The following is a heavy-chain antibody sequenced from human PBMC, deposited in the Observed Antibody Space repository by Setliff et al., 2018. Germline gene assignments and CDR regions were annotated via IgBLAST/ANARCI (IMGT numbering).Heavy chain of an antibody. Sequence: GASVKVSCKVSGYTFTSYDINWVRQATGQGLEWMGWMNPNSGNTGYAQKFQGRVTMTRNTSISTAYMELSSLRSEDTAVYYCARLYYDYVWGSYRLYYYYYMDVWGKGTTVTVSS. CDR1: GYTFTSYD. CDR3: ARLYYDYVWGSYRLYYYYYMDV. CDR2: MNPNSGNT. D-gene: IGHD3-16*02. V-gene: IGHV1-8*02. J-gene: IGHJ6*03.